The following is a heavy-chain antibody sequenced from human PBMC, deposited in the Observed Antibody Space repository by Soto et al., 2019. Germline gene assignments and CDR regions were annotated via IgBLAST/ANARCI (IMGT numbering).Heavy chain of an antibody. CDR2: ISAYNGYT. D-gene: IGHD5-18*01. CDR1: GYTFTNYG. V-gene: IGHV1-18*01. CDR3: ARGVRDTAMVYGMDV. Sequence: QVQLVQSGAEVKKPGASVKVSCKASGYTFTNYGISWVRQAPGQGLEWMGWISAYNGYTNYAQKLQGRVTMTTDTPTRTAYVELRSRRSDDTAMYYCARGVRDTAMVYGMDVWGQGTTVTVSS. J-gene: IGHJ6*02.